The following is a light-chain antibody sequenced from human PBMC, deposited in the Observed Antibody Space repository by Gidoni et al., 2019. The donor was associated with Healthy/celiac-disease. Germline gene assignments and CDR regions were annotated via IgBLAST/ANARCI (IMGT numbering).Light chain of an antibody. CDR3: QQYNNWPRT. V-gene: IGKV3-15*01. CDR1: QSVSST. J-gene: IGKJ1*01. Sequence: EIVMTQSPATLSVSPGERATLSCRDSQSVSSTLAWYQQKPGQAPRLLIYGATTRATGIPARFSGSGSGTEFTLTISSLQSEDFAVYYCQQYNNWPRTFGQGTKVEIK. CDR2: GAT.